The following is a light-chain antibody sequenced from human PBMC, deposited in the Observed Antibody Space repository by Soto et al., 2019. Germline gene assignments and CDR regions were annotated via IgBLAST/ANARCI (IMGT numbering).Light chain of an antibody. CDR3: QQYGRSPFT. V-gene: IGKV3-20*01. J-gene: IGKJ3*01. CDR1: QSVSSSY. CDR2: GAS. Sequence: EIVLTQSPGTLSLSPGERATLSCRASQSVSSSYLAWYQQKPGQAPRLLIYGASSRATGIPGRFSGSGSGTDCTLTISRLEPEDFAVYYCQQYGRSPFTFGPGTKVDIK.